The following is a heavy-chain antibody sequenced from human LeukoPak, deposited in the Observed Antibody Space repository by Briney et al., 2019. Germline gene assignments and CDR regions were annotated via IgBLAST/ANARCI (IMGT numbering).Heavy chain of an antibody. CDR3: ARDRWERYFDY. V-gene: IGHV3-21*01. D-gene: IGHD1-1*01. CDR2: ISSSSSYI. J-gene: IGHJ4*02. CDR1: GFTFTSYA. Sequence: GGSLRLSCAASGFTFTSYAMNWVRQAPGKGLEWVSSISSSSSYIYYADSVEGRFTISRDNAKNSLYLQMNSLRAEDTAVYYCARDRWERYFDYWGQGTLVTVSS.